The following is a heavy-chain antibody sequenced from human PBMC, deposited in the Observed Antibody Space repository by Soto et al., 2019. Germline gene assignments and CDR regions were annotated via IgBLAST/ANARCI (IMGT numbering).Heavy chain of an antibody. J-gene: IGHJ6*02. D-gene: IGHD6-19*01. CDR2: ISWNSGSI. V-gene: IGHV3-9*01. CDR3: AKDRGVVAGTGYYYYYGMDV. Sequence: EVQLVESGGGLVQPGRSLRLSCAASGFTFDDYAMHWVRQAPGKGLEWVSGISWNSGSIGYADSVKGRFTISRDNAKNSLYLQINSLRAEDTALYYCAKDRGVVAGTGYYYYYGMDVWGQGTTVTVSS. CDR1: GFTFDDYA.